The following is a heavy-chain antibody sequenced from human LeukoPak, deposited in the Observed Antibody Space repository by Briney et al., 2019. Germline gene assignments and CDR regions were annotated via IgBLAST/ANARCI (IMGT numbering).Heavy chain of an antibody. Sequence: GGSLRLSCAASGFTFSSYEMNWVRQAPGKGLEWVSYISSSGSTIYYADSVKGRFTISRDNAKNSLYLQMNSLRAEDTAVYYGARELKYSYDRSGYNDYWGQEPWSPSPQ. CDR2: ISSSGSTI. J-gene: IGHJ4*01. CDR1: GFTFSSYE. CDR3: ARELKYSYDRSGYNDY. V-gene: IGHV3-48*03. D-gene: IGHD3-22*01.